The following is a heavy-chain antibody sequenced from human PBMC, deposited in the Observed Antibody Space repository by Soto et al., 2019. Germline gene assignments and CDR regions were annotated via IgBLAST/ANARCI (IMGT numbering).Heavy chain of an antibody. D-gene: IGHD6-13*01. CDR1: GFTFSAYY. Sequence: QVQLVQSGAEVKKPGASVKVSCKASGFTFSAYYIYWVRQAPGQGLEWIGWINPNSGGTNNAQKFQGRVTMTRDTSTSTVYIELSALISDDTAVYYCARSLLDEYSSSWRSAYYGMDVWGQGTTVTVYS. V-gene: IGHV1-2*02. CDR3: ARSLLDEYSSSWRSAYYGMDV. CDR2: INPNSGGT. J-gene: IGHJ6*02.